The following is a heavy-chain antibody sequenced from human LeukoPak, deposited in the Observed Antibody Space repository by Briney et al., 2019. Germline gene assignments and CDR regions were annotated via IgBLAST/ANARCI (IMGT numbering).Heavy chain of an antibody. Sequence: ASVKVSCKASGYTFTSYGISWVRQAPGQGLEWMGWISAYNGNTNYAQKLQGRVTMTTDTSTSTAYMELRSLRSDDTAVYYCARGLAVYDFWSGPPGDWGQGTLVTVSS. J-gene: IGHJ4*02. CDR2: ISAYNGNT. D-gene: IGHD3-3*01. CDR3: ARGLAVYDFWSGPPGD. V-gene: IGHV1-18*01. CDR1: GYTFTSYG.